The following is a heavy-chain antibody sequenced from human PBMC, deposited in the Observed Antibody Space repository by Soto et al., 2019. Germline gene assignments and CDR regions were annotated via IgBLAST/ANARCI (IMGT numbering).Heavy chain of an antibody. J-gene: IGHJ4*02. CDR2: ISSSSSTI. V-gene: IGHV3-48*02. CDR1: GFTFSSYS. Sequence: EVQLVESGGGLVQPGGSLRLSCAASGFTFSSYSMNLVRQAPGKGLEWVSYISSSSSTIYYADSVKGRFTISRDNAKNSLYLKMNSMRDEDTAVYYCARDLPLKGYCSGGSCYSTPLDYWGQGTLVTVSS. D-gene: IGHD2-15*01. CDR3: ARDLPLKGYCSGGSCYSTPLDY.